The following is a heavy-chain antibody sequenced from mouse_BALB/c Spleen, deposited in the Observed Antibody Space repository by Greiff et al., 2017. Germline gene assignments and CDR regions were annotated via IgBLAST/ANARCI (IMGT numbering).Heavy chain of an antibody. Sequence: VKLEESGPGLVAPSQSLSITCTVSGFSLTSYGVHWVRQPPGKGLEWLGVIWAGGSTNYNSALMSRLSISKDNSKSQVFLKMNSLQTDDTAMYYCARDRYYGRGYCDYWGQGTTLTVSS. D-gene: IGHD1-1*01. V-gene: IGHV2-9*02. J-gene: IGHJ2*01. CDR3: ARDRYYGRGYCDY. CDR2: IWAGGST. CDR1: GFSLTSYG.